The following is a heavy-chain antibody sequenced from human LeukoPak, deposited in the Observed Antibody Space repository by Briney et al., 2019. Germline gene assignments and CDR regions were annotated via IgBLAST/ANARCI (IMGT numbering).Heavy chain of an antibody. CDR3: ARELGGTKTGGFDI. D-gene: IGHD1-14*01. CDR2: IGAAGAHT. J-gene: IGHJ3*02. Sequence: GGSLRLSCAASGFRFSDHDMHWVRQVPGLEFVSSIGAAGAHTFYADSVKGRFTISRDNFQSTMYLQMDGLRPEDSAVYYCARELGGTKTGGFDIWGQGTVVTVSS. CDR1: GFRFSDHD. V-gene: IGHV3-64*02.